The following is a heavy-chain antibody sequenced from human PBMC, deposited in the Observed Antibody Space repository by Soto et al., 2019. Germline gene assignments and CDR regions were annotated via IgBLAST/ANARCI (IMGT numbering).Heavy chain of an antibody. CDR2: IYYSGST. Sequence: PSETLSLTCTVSGGSISSYYWSWIRQPPGKGLEWIGYIYYSGSTNYNPSLKSRVTISVDTSKNQFSLKLSSVTAADTAVYYCARHQALDIVVVPAAIDYWGQGTLVTVS. CDR1: GGSISSYY. J-gene: IGHJ4*02. D-gene: IGHD2-2*01. CDR3: ARHQALDIVVVPAAIDY. V-gene: IGHV4-59*08.